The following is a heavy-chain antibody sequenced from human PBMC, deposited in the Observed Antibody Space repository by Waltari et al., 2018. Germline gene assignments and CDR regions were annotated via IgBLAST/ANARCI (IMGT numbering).Heavy chain of an antibody. Sequence: EVQLVESGGGLVKPGGSLRLSCAASGFTFSRYSMNWVRQAPGKGLEWVSSISSSSSYIYNADSVKGRFTISRDNAKNSLYLQMNSLRAEDTAVYYCATAKSGSYYDFDYWGQGTLVTVSS. CDR2: ISSSSSYI. CDR3: ATAKSGSYYDFDY. V-gene: IGHV3-21*01. CDR1: GFTFSRYS. J-gene: IGHJ4*02. D-gene: IGHD1-26*01.